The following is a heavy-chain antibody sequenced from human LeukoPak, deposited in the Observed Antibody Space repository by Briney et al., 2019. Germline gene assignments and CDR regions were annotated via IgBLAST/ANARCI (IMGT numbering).Heavy chain of an antibody. CDR2: ISYDGSNK. D-gene: IGHD6-6*01. CDR1: GFTFSSYA. CDR3: AKAVHSSSSWQIDY. Sequence: GRSLRLSCEVSGFTFSSYAMHWVRQAPGKGLEWVAVISYDGSNKYYADSVKGRFTISRDNSKNTLYLQMNSLRPEDTAVFYCAKAVHSSSSWQIDYWGQGPLVTVSS. V-gene: IGHV3-30*18. J-gene: IGHJ4*02.